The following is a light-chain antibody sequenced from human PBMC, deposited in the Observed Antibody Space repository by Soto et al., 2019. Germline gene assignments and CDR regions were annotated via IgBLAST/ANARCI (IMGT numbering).Light chain of an antibody. CDR1: ESVSSN. CDR2: GAS. J-gene: IGKJ1*01. V-gene: IGKV3-15*01. CDR3: QQYNNWPLMA. Sequence: EIVMTQSPATLSVSPGERATLSCRASESVSSNLAGYQQKPGQAPRLLIYGASTRATDIPARFSGSGSGTEFTLTISSLQSEDFVVYYCQQYNNWPLMAFGQGTKVEIK.